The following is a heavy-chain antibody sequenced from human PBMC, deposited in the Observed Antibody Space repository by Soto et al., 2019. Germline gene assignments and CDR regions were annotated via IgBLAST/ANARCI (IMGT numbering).Heavy chain of an antibody. CDR2: ITDNGGST. CDR3: AKERATTTAFDY. V-gene: IGHV3-23*01. Sequence: GGSLRLSCAASGLTFSRDGMSWVRQAPGKGLEWVSLITDNGGSTYYADSVKGRFTISRDNTKNTLFLQMNSLRAEDTAVYYCAKERATTTAFDYWGQGALVTVSS. J-gene: IGHJ4*02. D-gene: IGHD4-17*01. CDR1: GLTFSRDG.